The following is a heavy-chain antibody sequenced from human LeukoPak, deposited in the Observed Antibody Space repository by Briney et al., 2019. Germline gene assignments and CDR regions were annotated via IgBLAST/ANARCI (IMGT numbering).Heavy chain of an antibody. D-gene: IGHD6-6*01. J-gene: IGHJ4*02. V-gene: IGHV3-23*01. CDR2: ISGSGGST. Sequence: GGSLRLSCAASGFTFSSYAMSWVRQAPGKGLEWVSAISGSGGSTYYADSVKGRFTISRDNAKNSLYLQMNSLRAEDTAVYYCARDPRSSSSAHWGQGTLVTVSS. CDR1: GFTFSSYA. CDR3: ARDPRSSSSAH.